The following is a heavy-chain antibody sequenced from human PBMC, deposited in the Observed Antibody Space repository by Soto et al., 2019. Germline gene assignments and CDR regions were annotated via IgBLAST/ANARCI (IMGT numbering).Heavy chain of an antibody. Sequence: QVHLVQSGAEVKKPGSSVKVSCKASGGTFSSYAISWVRQAPGQALEWMGGIIPIFGTANYAQKYQGRVTINEEESGSTACMELGSVTLEETAVYYRASWVSYYYLRRHYYGLDVWGQGTTVTGFS. D-gene: IGHD3-10*01. J-gene: IGHJ6*02. CDR3: ASWVSYYYLRRHYYGLDV. V-gene: IGHV1-69*01. CDR1: GGTFSSYA. CDR2: IIPIFGTA.